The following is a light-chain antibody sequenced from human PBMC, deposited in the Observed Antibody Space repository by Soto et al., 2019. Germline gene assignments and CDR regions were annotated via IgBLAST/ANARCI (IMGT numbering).Light chain of an antibody. CDR2: GAS. V-gene: IGKV3-20*01. Sequence: IVLTQSAVTLSLSPGERSTLSVRASQSVSNNYLAWYQQKPGQAPRLLIYGASSRPTGIPDRFSGSGSGTDFTLTISRLEPEDFAVYYCQQYGSSSTFGQGTRLEIK. J-gene: IGKJ5*01. CDR3: QQYGSSST. CDR1: QSVSNNY.